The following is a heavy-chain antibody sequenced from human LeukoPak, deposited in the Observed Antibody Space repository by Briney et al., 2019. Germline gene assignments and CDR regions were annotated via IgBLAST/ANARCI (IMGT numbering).Heavy chain of an antibody. J-gene: IGHJ4*02. CDR1: GDSVSSNSAD. CDR3: ARAPHYYFDY. CDR2: TYYRSKWYN. V-gene: IGHV6-1*01. Sequence: SQTLSLTCAISGDSVSSNSADWNWIRQSPSRGLEWLGRTYYRSKWYNEYAVSVKSRLTINPDTSKNQFSLQLNSVSPEDTAVYYCARAPHYYFDYWGQGTLVTVSS.